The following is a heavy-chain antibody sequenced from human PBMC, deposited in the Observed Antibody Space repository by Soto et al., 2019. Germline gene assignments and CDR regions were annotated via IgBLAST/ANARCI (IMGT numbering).Heavy chain of an antibody. CDR1: GFTFNRYA. V-gene: IGHV3-30-3*01. J-gene: IGHJ4*02. CDR3: TRGDLYSRSGSHTQYFDY. CDR2: ILSDGSKK. D-gene: IGHD3-3*01. Sequence: QVQIVESGADVVQPGRSLRLSCTASGFTFNRYAIHWVRQAPAKGLEWVAVILSDGSKKYYADSVKGRFTLSRDNSKNPLYGQMISLRIDNTADYYGTRGDLYSRSGSHTQYFDYWGQGTLVTVSS.